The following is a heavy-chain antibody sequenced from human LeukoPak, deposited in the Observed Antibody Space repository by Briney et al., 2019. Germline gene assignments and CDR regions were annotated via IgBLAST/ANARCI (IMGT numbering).Heavy chain of an antibody. J-gene: IGHJ4*02. D-gene: IGHD5-18*01. CDR3: AKDGLRGYSYGFSDY. CDR2: IGTSGRDI. CDR1: GFTFSSYS. V-gene: IGHV3-21*04. Sequence: GGSLRLSCAASGFTFSSYSMNWVRQAPGKGLEWVSLIGTSGRDIYYSDSVKGRFTISRDNAKNSLYLQMNSLRAEDTAVYYCAKDGLRGYSYGFSDYWGQGTLVTVSS.